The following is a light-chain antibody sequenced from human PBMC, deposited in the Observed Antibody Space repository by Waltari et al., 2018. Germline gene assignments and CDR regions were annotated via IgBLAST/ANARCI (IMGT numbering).Light chain of an antibody. CDR1: SGHINYP. J-gene: IGLJ3*02. CDR2: VNRDGSH. V-gene: IGLV4-69*01. Sequence: QVVLTQAPSASASLGDSVRLTCTLSSGHINYPIACLQQQPEKGPRYLMKVNRDGSHSEGGDIPHRFSGSSSGAERYLIISNLQSEDEADYYCQTWGTGGVFGGGTKLTVL. CDR3: QTWGTGGV.